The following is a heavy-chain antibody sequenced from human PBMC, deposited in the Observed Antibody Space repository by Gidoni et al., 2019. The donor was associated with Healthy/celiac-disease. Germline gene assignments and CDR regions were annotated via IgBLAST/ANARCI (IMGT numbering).Heavy chain of an antibody. J-gene: IGHJ4*02. CDR3: AIVYCSRCSCSPDY. CDR2: IYYSGGT. Sequence: CTVSGGPISSYYWSWIRQPPGKGLEWIGYIYYSGGTNYNPPLKSRVTISVDTYTLQFPLNLISVTAAATSVYSCAIVYCSRCSCSPDYWGQGTLVTVSS. CDR1: GGPISSYY. D-gene: IGHD2-15*01. V-gene: IGHV4-59*12.